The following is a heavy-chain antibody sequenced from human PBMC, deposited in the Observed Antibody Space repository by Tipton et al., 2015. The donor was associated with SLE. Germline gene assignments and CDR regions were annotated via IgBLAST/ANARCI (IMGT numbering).Heavy chain of an antibody. CDR2: IYRSGSV. Sequence: LRLSCSVSGGSINSGGYYWSWIRQHPGKGLEWIGYIYRSGSVFYNPSLKSRVSISVATSRNQFSLNLTSVTAADTAIYYCARGPHGRLSPFEYWGQVTLVSVSS. J-gene: IGHJ4*02. CDR3: ARGPHGRLSPFEY. CDR1: GGSINSGGYY. D-gene: IGHD2/OR15-2a*01. V-gene: IGHV4-31*02.